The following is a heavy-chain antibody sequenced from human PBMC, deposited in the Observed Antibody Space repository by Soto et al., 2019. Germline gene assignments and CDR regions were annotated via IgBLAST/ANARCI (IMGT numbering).Heavy chain of an antibody. CDR1: GGTFSSYA. J-gene: IGHJ1*01. D-gene: IGHD1-1*01. CDR3: ARGWNDFPH. CDR2: IIPVFGTA. Sequence: SVKVSCKASGGTFSSYAISWVRQAPGQGLECMGGIIPVFGTANYAQKFQGRVTINADESTSTVYMELSSLRSEDTAVYYCARGWNDFPHWGQGTLVTVSS. V-gene: IGHV1-69*13.